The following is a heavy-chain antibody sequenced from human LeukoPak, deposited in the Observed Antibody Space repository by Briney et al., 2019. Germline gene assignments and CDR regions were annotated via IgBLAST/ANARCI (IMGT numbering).Heavy chain of an antibody. CDR1: GFTFSSYE. V-gene: IGHV3-48*03. CDR3: AGYSSGWYSLFY. D-gene: IGHD6-19*01. J-gene: IGHJ4*02. Sequence: GGSLRLSCAASGFTFSSYEMNWGRQAPGKGLEWVSYISSSGSIIYYADSVKGRFTISRDNAKNSLYLQMNSLRAEDTAVYYCAGYSSGWYSLFYWGQGTLVTVSS. CDR2: ISSSGSII.